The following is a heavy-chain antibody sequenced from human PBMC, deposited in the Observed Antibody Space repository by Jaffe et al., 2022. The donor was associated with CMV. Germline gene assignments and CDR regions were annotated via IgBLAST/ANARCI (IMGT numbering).Heavy chain of an antibody. CDR3: ARHFRKWHFDTTDNYYEAFDV. D-gene: IGHD3-22*01. J-gene: IGHJ3*01. CDR2: IYPGDSDT. CDR1: GYTFTSYW. Sequence: EVLLAQSGAVEKKSGESLKIFCEGSGYTFTSYWIAWVRQMPGKGLEWMGIIYPGDSDTRYSPSFRGQVTISADRSRNVAHLQWSGLKASDTATYYCARHFRKWHFDTTDNYYEAFDVWGQGTTVTVSS. V-gene: IGHV5-51*01.